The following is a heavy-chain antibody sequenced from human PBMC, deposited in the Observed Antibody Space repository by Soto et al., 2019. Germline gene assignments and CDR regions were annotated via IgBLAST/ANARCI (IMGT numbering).Heavy chain of an antibody. CDR1: GYTFTSYD. V-gene: IGHV1-8*01. J-gene: IGHJ5*02. Sequence: PSVKVSCKASGYTFTSYDINWVRQATGQGLEWMGWMNPNSGNTGYAQKFQGRVTMTRNTSISTAYMELSSLRSEDTAVYYCARSAQDIVVVPAARGEDWFDPWGQGTLVTVSS. CDR3: ARSAQDIVVVPAARGEDWFDP. D-gene: IGHD2-2*01. CDR2: MNPNSGNT.